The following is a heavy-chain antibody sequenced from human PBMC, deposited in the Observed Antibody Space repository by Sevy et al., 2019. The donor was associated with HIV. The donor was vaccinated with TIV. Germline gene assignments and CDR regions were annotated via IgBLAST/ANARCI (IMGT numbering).Heavy chain of an antibody. D-gene: IGHD3-22*01. Sequence: GGSLTLSCAASGFTFSSYAMHWVRQAPGKGLEWVAVISYDGSNKYYADSVKGRFTISRDNSKNTLYLQMNSLRAEDTAVYYCARAREDSSGYYYAEYFQHWGQGTLVTVSS. CDR1: GFTFSSYA. V-gene: IGHV3-30-3*01. J-gene: IGHJ1*01. CDR2: ISYDGSNK. CDR3: ARAREDSSGYYYAEYFQH.